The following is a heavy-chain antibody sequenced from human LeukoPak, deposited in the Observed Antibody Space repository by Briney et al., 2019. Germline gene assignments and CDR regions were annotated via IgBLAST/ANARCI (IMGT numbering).Heavy chain of an antibody. D-gene: IGHD3-22*01. CDR2: ITASSGGT. Sequence: GGSLRLXCAASGFPFSSYAMGWVRQAPRKGLEWVSGITASSGGTYYAASVKGRFTIFRDNSKNTLYLQINRLRAEDTAIYFCAKIRFYYDSSFDYWYFDLWGRGTLVTVSS. J-gene: IGHJ2*01. V-gene: IGHV3-23*01. CDR3: AKIRFYYDSSFDYWYFDL. CDR1: GFPFSSYA.